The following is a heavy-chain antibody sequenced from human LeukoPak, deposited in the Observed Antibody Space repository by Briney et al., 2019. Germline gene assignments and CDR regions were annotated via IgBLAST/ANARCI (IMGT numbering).Heavy chain of an antibody. CDR1: GGSIRSYY. D-gene: IGHD3-3*01. CDR3: ARVTIFGVARPNWFDP. Sequence: PSETLSLTCTVSGGSIRSYYWSWSRQPPGKGLEWIGFIYYSGDTYYNPSLKSRVTISVDTSKNQFSLKLSSVTAADTAVYYCARVTIFGVARPNWFDPWGQGTLVTVSS. V-gene: IGHV4-59*01. J-gene: IGHJ5*02. CDR2: IYYSGDT.